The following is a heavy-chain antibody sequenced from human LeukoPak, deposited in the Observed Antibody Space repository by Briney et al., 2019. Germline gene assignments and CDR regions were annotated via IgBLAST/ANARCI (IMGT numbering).Heavy chain of an antibody. V-gene: IGHV4-34*01. Sequence: SETLSLTCAVYGGSFSGYYWSWIRQPPGKGLEWIGEINHSGSTNYNPSLKSRVIISVDTSKNQFSLKLSSVTAADTAVYYCARDGIAAAGNWFDPWGQGTLVTASS. CDR3: ARDGIAAAGNWFDP. CDR2: INHSGST. D-gene: IGHD6-13*01. J-gene: IGHJ5*02. CDR1: GGSFSGYY.